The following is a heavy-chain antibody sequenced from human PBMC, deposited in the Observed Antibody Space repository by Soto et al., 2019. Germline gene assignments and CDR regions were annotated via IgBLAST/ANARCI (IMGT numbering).Heavy chain of an antibody. D-gene: IGHD7-27*01. V-gene: IGHV4-34*01. Sequence: QVQLQQWGAGLLKPSETLSLTCAVYGGSFSGYYWNWIRQPPGKGLEWIGEINHSGSTNYNPSLNNRVTLSVDTSKHQSSLKLSSVPAEDTAVYYCARGWGRIFDYWVQRNLFTVSS. CDR2: INHSGST. J-gene: IGHJ4*02. CDR3: ARGWGRIFDY. CDR1: GGSFSGYY.